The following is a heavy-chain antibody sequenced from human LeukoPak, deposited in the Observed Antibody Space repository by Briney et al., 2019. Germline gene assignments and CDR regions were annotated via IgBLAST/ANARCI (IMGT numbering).Heavy chain of an antibody. Sequence: ASVKVSCKASGYTFAGYYIYWVRQAPGQGLEWMGQINPNSGDTNYAQKFQDRLTVTRDTSITTAYMELSRLTSDDTAVYYCAREDFGDYYFDYWGQGTLVTVSS. CDR2: INPNSGDT. CDR3: AREDFGDYYFDY. J-gene: IGHJ4*02. D-gene: IGHD4-17*01. V-gene: IGHV1-2*06. CDR1: GYTFAGYY.